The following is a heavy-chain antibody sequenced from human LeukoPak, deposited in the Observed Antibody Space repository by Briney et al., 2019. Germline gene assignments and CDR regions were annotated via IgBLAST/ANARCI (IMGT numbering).Heavy chain of an antibody. D-gene: IGHD6-13*01. Sequence: GRSPRPSCAASGFSVSSYAMSWVRHAPGRGLEWVSAISVSGGSTYYADSVKGRFTISRDNSKNTLYLQMNRLRAEDTAVYYCAKGAAAGDPWGQGTLVTVSS. J-gene: IGHJ5*02. CDR2: ISVSGGST. CDR3: AKGAAAGDP. V-gene: IGHV3-23*01. CDR1: GFSVSSYA.